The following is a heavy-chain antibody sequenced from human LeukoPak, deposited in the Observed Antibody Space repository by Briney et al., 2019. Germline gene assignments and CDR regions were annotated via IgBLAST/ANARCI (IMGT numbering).Heavy chain of an antibody. V-gene: IGHV3-7*01. J-gene: IGHJ3*02. Sequence: GGSLRLSCAASGFTFSSYGMPWVRQAPGKGLEWVANIKQDGSEKYYVDSVKGRFTISRDNAKNSLYLQMNSLRAEDTAVYYCASYSISAFDIWGQGTMVTVSS. CDR3: ASYSISAFDI. CDR1: GFTFSSYG. D-gene: IGHD4-11*01. CDR2: IKQDGSEK.